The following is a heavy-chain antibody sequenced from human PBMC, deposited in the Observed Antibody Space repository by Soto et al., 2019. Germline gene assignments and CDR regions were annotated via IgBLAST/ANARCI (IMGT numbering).Heavy chain of an antibody. CDR1: GGSISSYY. Sequence: SETLSLTCTVSGGSISSYYWSWIRQPPGKGLEWIGYIYYSGSTNYNPSLKSRVTISVDTSKNQFSLKLSSVTAADTAVYYCAGAIGDTVTTVDYWGQGTLVTVSS. J-gene: IGHJ4*02. D-gene: IGHD4-17*01. V-gene: IGHV4-59*08. CDR2: IYYSGST. CDR3: AGAIGDTVTTVDY.